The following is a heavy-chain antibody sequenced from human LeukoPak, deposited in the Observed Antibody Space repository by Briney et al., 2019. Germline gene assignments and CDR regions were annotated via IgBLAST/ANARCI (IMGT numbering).Heavy chain of an antibody. V-gene: IGHV4-4*07. Sequence: PSETLSLTCTVSGGSISSYYWSWIRQPAGKGLEWIGRIYTSGSTNYNPSLKSRVTMSVDTSKNQFSLKLSSVTAADTAVYYCARGASSPTPPEFYYYYYYMDVWGKGTTVTISS. D-gene: IGHD2-2*01. CDR2: IYTSGST. J-gene: IGHJ6*03. CDR1: GGSISSYY. CDR3: ARGASSPTPPEFYYYYYYMDV.